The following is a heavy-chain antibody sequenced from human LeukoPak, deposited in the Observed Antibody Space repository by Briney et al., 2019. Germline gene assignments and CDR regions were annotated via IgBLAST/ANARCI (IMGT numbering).Heavy chain of an antibody. CDR1: GFTFSNYW. V-gene: IGHV3-7*01. J-gene: IGHJ3*02. CDR3: ASSSGYSYGDYAFDI. D-gene: IGHD5-18*01. CDR2: IKQDGSEK. Sequence: GGSLRLSCAAAGFTFSNYWMNWVRQAPGKGLEWVAYIKQDGSEKYYVDSVKGRFTISRDNAKNSLYLQMNSLRAEDTAVYYCASSSGYSYGDYAFDIWGQGTMVTVSS.